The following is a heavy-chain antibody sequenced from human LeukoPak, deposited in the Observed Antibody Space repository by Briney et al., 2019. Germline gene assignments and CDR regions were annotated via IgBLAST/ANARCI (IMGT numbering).Heavy chain of an antibody. D-gene: IGHD6-13*01. J-gene: IGHJ4*02. CDR3: ARDPSGSSSGRYHFDY. V-gene: IGHV3-23*01. Sequence: GESLKISCAASGFTFSNYAMSWVRQTPGKGLAWVSGISVSGATTYYANSVKGRFTISRDNSKNTLNLQMDSLRAEDTAVYYCARDPSGSSSGRYHFDYWGQGSLVTVSS. CDR2: ISVSGATT. CDR1: GFTFSNYA.